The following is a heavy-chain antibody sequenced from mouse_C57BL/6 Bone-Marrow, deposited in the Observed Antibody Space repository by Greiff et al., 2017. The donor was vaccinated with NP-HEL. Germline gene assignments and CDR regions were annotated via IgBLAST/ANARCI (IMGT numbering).Heavy chain of an antibody. CDR3: ERLEMYYYGSSYLFDY. J-gene: IGHJ2*01. CDR1: GYAFSSSW. Sequence: QVQLQQSGPELVKPGASVKISCKASGYAFSSSWMNWVKQRPGKGLEWIGRIYPGDGDTNYNGKFKGKATLTADKSSSTAYMQLSSLTSEDSAVYFCERLEMYYYGSSYLFDYWGQGTTLTVSS. D-gene: IGHD1-1*01. V-gene: IGHV1-82*01. CDR2: IYPGDGDT.